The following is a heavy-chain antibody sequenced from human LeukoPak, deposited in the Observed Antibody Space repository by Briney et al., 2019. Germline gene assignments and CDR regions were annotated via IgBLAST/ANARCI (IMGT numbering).Heavy chain of an antibody. CDR3: AKNRHSETTLDY. Sequence: GGSLRLSCAASGFTFSSYSIHWVRQAPGKGLEWVAVISYDGSNKYYADPVKGRFTISRDSSKMLYLQMNSLRVEDTAVYYCAKNRHSETTLDYWGQGTLVTVSS. CDR1: GFTFSSYS. D-gene: IGHD1-1*01. J-gene: IGHJ4*02. V-gene: IGHV3-30*18. CDR2: ISYDGSNK.